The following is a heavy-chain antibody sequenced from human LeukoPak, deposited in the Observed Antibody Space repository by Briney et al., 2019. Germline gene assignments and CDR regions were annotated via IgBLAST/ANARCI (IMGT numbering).Heavy chain of an antibody. CDR2: IIPIFGTA. D-gene: IGHD2-15*01. CDR1: GGTFTSYA. V-gene: IGHV1-69*01. Sequence: SVKVSCKASGGTFTSYAISWVRQAPGQGLEWMGGIIPIFGTANYAQKFQGRVTITADESTSTAYMELSSLRSEDTAVYYCARVPYCSGGSCLLRGYYFDYWGQGTLVTVSS. CDR3: ARVPYCSGGSCLLRGYYFDY. J-gene: IGHJ4*02.